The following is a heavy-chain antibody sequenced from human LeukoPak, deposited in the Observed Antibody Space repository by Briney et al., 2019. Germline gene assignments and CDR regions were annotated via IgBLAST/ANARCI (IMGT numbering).Heavy chain of an antibody. CDR3: AREGTAGTNLNWFDP. J-gene: IGHJ5*02. D-gene: IGHD1-1*01. CDR1: GGSISSYY. CDR2: ISYSGST. V-gene: IGHV4-59*01. Sequence: PSETLSPTCTVSGGSISSYYWSWIRQPPGKGLEWNGYISYSGSTNFNPSLKSRVTISVDTSKNQFSLKLSSVTAADTAVYYCAREGTAGTNLNWFDPWGQGTLVTVSS.